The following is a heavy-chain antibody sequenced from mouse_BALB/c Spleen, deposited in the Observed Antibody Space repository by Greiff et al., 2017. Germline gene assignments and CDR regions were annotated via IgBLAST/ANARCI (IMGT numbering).Heavy chain of an antibody. Sequence: EVKVVESGGDLVKPGGSLKLSCAASGFTFSSYGMSWVRQTPDKRLEWVATISSGGSYTYYPDSVKGRFTISRDNAKNTLYLQMSSLKSEDTAMYYCARHLDYGNYYFDYWGQGTTLTVSS. CDR1: GFTFSSYG. J-gene: IGHJ2*01. CDR2: ISSGGSYT. V-gene: IGHV5-6*01. D-gene: IGHD2-1*01. CDR3: ARHLDYGNYYFDY.